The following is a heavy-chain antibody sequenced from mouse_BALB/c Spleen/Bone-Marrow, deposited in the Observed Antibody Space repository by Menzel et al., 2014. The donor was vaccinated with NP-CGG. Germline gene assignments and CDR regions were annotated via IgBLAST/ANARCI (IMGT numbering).Heavy chain of an antibody. V-gene: IGHV5-17*02. CDR3: TRGGNWEDFDY. CDR2: ISSDSGAI. CDR1: GFTFSSFG. J-gene: IGHJ2*01. Sequence: EVQLHASVGCLVQPGGSLKLSCAASGFTFSSFGMHWVRQAPEKGLEWIAYISSDSGAIFYADTVKGRFTISRDNPKNTLFLQMTSLRSEDTAIYFCTRGGNWEDFDYWGQGTTLTVSS. D-gene: IGHD4-1*01.